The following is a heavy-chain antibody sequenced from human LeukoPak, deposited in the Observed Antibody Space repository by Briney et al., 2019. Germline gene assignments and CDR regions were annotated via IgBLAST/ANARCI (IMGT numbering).Heavy chain of an antibody. V-gene: IGHV3-30*04. CDR3: ARDSGFWFDP. J-gene: IGHJ5*02. Sequence: GGSLRLSCAASGFTFSSYAMHWVRQAPGKGLEWVAVISYDGSNKYYADSVKGRFTISRDNSKNTLYLQMNSLRAEDTAVYYRARDSGFWFDPWGQGTLVTVSS. CDR2: ISYDGSNK. CDR1: GFTFSSYA.